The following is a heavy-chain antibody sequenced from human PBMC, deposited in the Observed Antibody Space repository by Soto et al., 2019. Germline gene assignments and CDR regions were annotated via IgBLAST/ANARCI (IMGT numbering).Heavy chain of an antibody. V-gene: IGHV3-30-3*01. CDR1: GFTFSSYA. CDR2: ISYDGSNK. CDR3: ARDPLGVVVPAAIPDYYYGMDV. J-gene: IGHJ6*02. Sequence: LRLSCAASGFTFSSYAMHWVRQAPGKGLEWVAVISYDGSNKYYADSVKGRFTISRDNSKNTLYLQMNSLRAEDTAVYYCARDPLGVVVPAAIPDYYYGMDVWGQGTTVTVSS. D-gene: IGHD2-2*02.